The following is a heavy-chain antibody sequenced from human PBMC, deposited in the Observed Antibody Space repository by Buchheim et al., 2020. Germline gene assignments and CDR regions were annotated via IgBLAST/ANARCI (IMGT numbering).Heavy chain of an antibody. Sequence: EVQLLESGGGLVQPGGSLRLPCAASGFTFSSYAMSWVRQAPGKGLEWVSAISGSGGSTYYAASVKGRFTISRDNSKNTLFLQMNSLRAEDTAVHYCAKSPRFYSSPQYYFDYWGQGTL. J-gene: IGHJ4*02. CDR1: GFTFSSYA. D-gene: IGHD6-13*01. CDR3: AKSPRFYSSPQYYFDY. CDR2: ISGSGGST. V-gene: IGHV3-23*01.